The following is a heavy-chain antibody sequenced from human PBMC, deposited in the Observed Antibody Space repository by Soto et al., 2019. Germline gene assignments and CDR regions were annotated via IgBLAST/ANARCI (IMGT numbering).Heavy chain of an antibody. V-gene: IGHV4-4*02. J-gene: IGHJ4*02. CDR3: ARGRYSYGYGLSGLVY. D-gene: IGHD5-18*01. Sequence: QVQLQESGPGLVKPSGTLSLTCAVSGGSISSSNWWSWVRQPPGKGLEWIGEIYHSGSTNYNPSLTSRVTISVDKSKNQFALKLSAVTAADTAVYYCARGRYSYGYGLSGLVYWGQGTLVTVSS. CDR1: GGSISSSNW. CDR2: IYHSGST.